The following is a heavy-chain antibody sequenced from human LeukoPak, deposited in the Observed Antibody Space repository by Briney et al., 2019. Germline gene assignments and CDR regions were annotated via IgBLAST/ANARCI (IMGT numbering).Heavy chain of an antibody. CDR2: INHRGDT. J-gene: IGHJ4*03. CDR1: DGSFSTYY. Sequence: PSETLSLTCAVYDGSFSTYYWSWIRQSPGKGLEWIAEINHRGDTNYNPSVKSRVTISVDTSKSQFSLKVSSLTAADTAVYYCARGPTISETGYFDYWGQGTLVTVSS. D-gene: IGHD1-1*01. V-gene: IGHV4-34*01. CDR3: ARGPTISETGYFDY.